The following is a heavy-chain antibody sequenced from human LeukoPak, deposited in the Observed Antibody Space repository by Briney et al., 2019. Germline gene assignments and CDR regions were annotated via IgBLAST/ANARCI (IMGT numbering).Heavy chain of an antibody. CDR3: ARDLGRYGDYPPGYGMDV. V-gene: IGHV4-59*01. D-gene: IGHD4-17*01. CDR2: IYYSGST. Sequence: SETLSLTCTVSGGSISSYYWSWIRQPPGKGLEWIGYIYYSGSTNYNPSLKSRVTISVDTSKNQFSLKLSSVTAADTAVYYCARDLGRYGDYPPGYGMDVWGQGTTVTVSS. CDR1: GGSISSYY. J-gene: IGHJ6*02.